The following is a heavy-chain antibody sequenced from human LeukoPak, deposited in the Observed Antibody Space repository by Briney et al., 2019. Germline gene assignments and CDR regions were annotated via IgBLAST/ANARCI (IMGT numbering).Heavy chain of an antibody. D-gene: IGHD4-17*01. J-gene: IGHJ4*02. V-gene: IGHV3-11*06. CDR2: ISSRSTYT. Sequence: PGGSLRLSCAASGLTFSDYYMSWIPHAPGKGLEWVSYISSRSTYTNYADSVKGRFTISRDNAKNSLYLQMNSLRAEDTAVYYCAMYRTYGDREYWGQGALVTVSS. CDR1: GLTFSDYY. CDR3: AMYRTYGDREY.